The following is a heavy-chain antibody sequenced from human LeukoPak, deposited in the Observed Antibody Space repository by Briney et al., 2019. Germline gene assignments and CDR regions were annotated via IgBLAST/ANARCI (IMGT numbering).Heavy chain of an antibody. V-gene: IGHV3-23*01. J-gene: IGHJ4*02. CDR3: AKDREICSNSWYYFDY. D-gene: IGHD6-13*01. CDR2: ISGSGSIT. CDR1: GFTFSNYA. Sequence: GGSLRLSCAASGFTFSNYAMSWVRQAPGRGLEWVSGISGSGSITYFADSVKGRFTISRDNSKNTLYLQLNSLRAEDTAVYHCAKDREICSNSWYYFDYWGQGTLVTVSS.